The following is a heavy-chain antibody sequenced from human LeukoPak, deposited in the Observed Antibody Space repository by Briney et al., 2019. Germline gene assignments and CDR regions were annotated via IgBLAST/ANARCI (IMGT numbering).Heavy chain of an antibody. CDR3: ARIKSSGWYYDY. CDR2: VYYSGST. Sequence: SETLSLTCIVSGGSVYSGTYYWSWARQPPGKGLEWIGYVYYSGSTNYNPSLKNRVTISLDTSKNQFSLRLSSVTAADTAVYYCARIKSSGWYYDYWGQGTLVTVSS. J-gene: IGHJ4*02. D-gene: IGHD6-19*01. V-gene: IGHV4-61*01. CDR1: GGSVYSGTYY.